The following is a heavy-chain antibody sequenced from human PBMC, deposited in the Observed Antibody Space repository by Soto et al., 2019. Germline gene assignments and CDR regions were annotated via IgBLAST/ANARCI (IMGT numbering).Heavy chain of an antibody. Sequence: QVQLVESGGGVVQPGRSLRLSCAASGFTFSTYGMHWVRQAPGKGLEWVAVISYDASNKFYADSVKGRFTISRDNSKNTLYLQMNSLRAEDTAVYSCAKELRGYNYGSSFDYWGQGTRVTVSS. CDR3: AKELRGYNYGSSFDY. J-gene: IGHJ4*02. CDR2: ISYDASNK. D-gene: IGHD5-18*01. V-gene: IGHV3-30*18. CDR1: GFTFSTYG.